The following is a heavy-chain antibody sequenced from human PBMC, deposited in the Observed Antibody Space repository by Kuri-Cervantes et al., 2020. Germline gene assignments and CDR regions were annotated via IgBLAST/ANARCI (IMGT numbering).Heavy chain of an antibody. Sequence: SVKVSCKASGFTFTSSAVQWVRQARGQRLEWIGWIVVGSGNTNYAQKFRERVTITRDMSTSTAYMEPSSLRSEDTAVYYCARLPWRYCSGGSCLYNWFDPWGQGTLVTVSS. CDR2: IVVGSGNT. J-gene: IGHJ5*02. V-gene: IGHV1-58*01. CDR3: ARLPWRYCSGGSCLYNWFDP. D-gene: IGHD2-15*01. CDR1: GFTFTSSA.